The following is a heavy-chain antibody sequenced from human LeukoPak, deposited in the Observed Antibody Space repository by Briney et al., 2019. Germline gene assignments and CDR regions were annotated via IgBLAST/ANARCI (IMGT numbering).Heavy chain of an antibody. Sequence: GGSLRLSCAASGFTFSSYAMHWVRQAPGKGLEWVAVISYDGSNKYYADSVKGRFTISRDNAKNSLYLQVNSLRAEDTAVYYCARDLMGAAHYFQHWGQGTLVTVSS. CDR1: GFTFSSYA. CDR3: ARDLMGAAHYFQH. D-gene: IGHD2-15*01. V-gene: IGHV3-30-3*01. J-gene: IGHJ1*01. CDR2: ISYDGSNK.